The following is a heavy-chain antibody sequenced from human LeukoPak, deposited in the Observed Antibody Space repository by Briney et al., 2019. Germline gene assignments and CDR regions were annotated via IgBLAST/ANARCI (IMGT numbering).Heavy chain of an antibody. J-gene: IGHJ4*02. Sequence: GGSLRLSCAASGFTFSTYAMHWVRQAPGKGLEWVAVIWYDGSNKYYADSVKGRFAISRDNSKNTLYLQMNSLRAEDTAVYYCAKGKGNYYDRSGHYVLDYWGQGTLVTVSS. D-gene: IGHD3-22*01. V-gene: IGHV3-33*06. CDR3: AKGKGNYYDRSGHYVLDY. CDR2: IWYDGSNK. CDR1: GFTFSTYA.